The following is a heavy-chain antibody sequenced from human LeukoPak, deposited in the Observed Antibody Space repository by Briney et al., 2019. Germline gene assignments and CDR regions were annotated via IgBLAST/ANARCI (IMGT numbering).Heavy chain of an antibody. Sequence: SDTLSLTCAVYGGSFSGYYWSWIRQPPGNGLEWIGEIYHSGSTNYNPSLKSRVTISVDKSKNQFSLKLSSVTAADTAVYYCARDSQSSSWPYYFDYWGQGTLVTVSS. D-gene: IGHD6-13*01. CDR2: IYHSGST. CDR1: GGSFSGYY. J-gene: IGHJ4*02. CDR3: ARDSQSSSWPYYFDY. V-gene: IGHV4-34*01.